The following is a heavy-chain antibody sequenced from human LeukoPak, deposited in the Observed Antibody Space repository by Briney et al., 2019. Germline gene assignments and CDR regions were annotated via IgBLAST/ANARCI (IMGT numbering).Heavy chain of an antibody. V-gene: IGHV3-13*04. CDR2: IGTAGDT. Sequence: SGGSLRLSCAASGFTFSSYDMHWVRQPTGKGLEWVSAIGTAGDTYYPGSVKGRFTTSRENAKNSLYLQMNSLRVGDTAVYYCARGRGWGTFDIWGQGTMVTVSS. D-gene: IGHD3-10*01. J-gene: IGHJ3*02. CDR3: ARGRGWGTFDI. CDR1: GFTFSSYD.